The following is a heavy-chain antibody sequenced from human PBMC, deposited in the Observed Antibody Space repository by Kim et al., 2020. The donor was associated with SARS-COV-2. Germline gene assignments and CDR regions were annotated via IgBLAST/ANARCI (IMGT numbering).Heavy chain of an antibody. CDR3: ARGLNWDWYFDL. J-gene: IGHJ2*01. CDR2: ISYDGSNK. V-gene: IGHV3-30-3*01. CDR1: GFTFSNYI. Sequence: GGSLRLSCAASGFTFSNYIMHWVRQAPGKGLEWVTIISYDGSNKDYADSVKGRFTISRDNSKNTVYLQMNSLRVEDTAVYYCARGLNWDWYFDLWGRGTLVTVSS. D-gene: IGHD1-1*01.